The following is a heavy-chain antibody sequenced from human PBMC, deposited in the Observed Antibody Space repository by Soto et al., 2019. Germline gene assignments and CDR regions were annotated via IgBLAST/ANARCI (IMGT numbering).Heavy chain of an antibody. CDR1: GGSISSYY. CDR2: IYTCGST. V-gene: IGHV4-4*07. Sequence: SETLSLTCTVSGGSISSYYLSWIRQHAGKGLEWIVRIYTCGSTNYNPSLKSRVTMSVDTSRNQFSLKLSSVTAADTAVYYCARETPYCSGGSCYVGRPGPHYYYYGMDVWGQGTTVTVSS. CDR3: ARETPYCSGGSCYVGRPGPHYYYYGMDV. D-gene: IGHD2-15*01. J-gene: IGHJ6*02.